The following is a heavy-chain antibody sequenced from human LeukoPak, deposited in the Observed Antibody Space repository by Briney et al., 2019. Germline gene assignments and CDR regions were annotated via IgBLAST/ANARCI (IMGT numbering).Heavy chain of an antibody. J-gene: IGHJ4*02. Sequence: GGSLRLSCAASRFTFSIFAMNWVRQAPGKGLEWLSYISSSSSTIYYADSVKGRFTISRDNAKNSLYLQLNSLRPEDTGLYYCARDRGGWPDYWGQGTLDTVSS. CDR3: ARDRGGWPDY. V-gene: IGHV3-48*01. D-gene: IGHD6-19*01. CDR2: ISSSSSTI. CDR1: RFTFSIFA.